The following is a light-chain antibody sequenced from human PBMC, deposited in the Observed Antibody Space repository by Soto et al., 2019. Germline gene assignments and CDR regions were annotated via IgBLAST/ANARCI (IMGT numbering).Light chain of an antibody. V-gene: IGKV1-5*01. CDR2: DAS. CDR1: QSISSW. Sequence: DIQMTQSPSTLSASVGDRVTITCRASQSISSWLAWYQQKPGKAPKLLIYDASSLESGVPSRFSGSGSGTEFTLTISSLQPDDFATYYCQQYNSYVWTFGRGTKVEI. CDR3: QQYNSYVWT. J-gene: IGKJ1*01.